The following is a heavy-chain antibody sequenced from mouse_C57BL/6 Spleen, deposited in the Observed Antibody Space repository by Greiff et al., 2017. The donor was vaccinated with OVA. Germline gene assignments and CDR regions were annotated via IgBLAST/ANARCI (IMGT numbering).Heavy chain of an antibody. D-gene: IGHD1-1*01. V-gene: IGHV1-55*01. J-gene: IGHJ2*01. CDR2: IYPGSGST. Sequence: QVQLQQPGAELVKPGASVKMSCKASGYTFTSYWITWVKQRPGQGLEWIGDIYPGSGSTNYNEKFKSKATLTVDTSSSTAYMQLSSLTSEDSAVYYCAREGNYGSSHGDFDCGGQGTTLTVSS. CDR1: GYTFTSYW. CDR3: AREGNYGSSHGDFDC.